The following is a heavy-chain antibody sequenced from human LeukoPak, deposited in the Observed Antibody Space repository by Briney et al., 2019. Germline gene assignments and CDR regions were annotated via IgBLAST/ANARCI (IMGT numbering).Heavy chain of an antibody. CDR3: ARESGDIVVVPAVYFGY. CDR1: GGSVSSGSYY. D-gene: IGHD2-2*01. J-gene: IGHJ4*02. CDR2: IYYSGST. Sequence: PSETLSLTCTVSGGSVSSGSYYWSWIRQPPGKGLEWIGYIYYSGSTNYNPSLKSRVTISVDTSKNQFSLKLSSVTAADTAVYYCARESGDIVVVPAVYFGYWGQGTLVTVSS. V-gene: IGHV4-61*01.